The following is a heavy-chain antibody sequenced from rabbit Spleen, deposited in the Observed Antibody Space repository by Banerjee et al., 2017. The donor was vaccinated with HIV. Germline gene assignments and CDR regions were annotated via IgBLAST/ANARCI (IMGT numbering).Heavy chain of an antibody. D-gene: IGHD8-1*01. J-gene: IGHJ6*01. CDR2: IDPVFGIT. CDR1: GFTLSSYY. Sequence: QLTETGGDLVQPGGSLTLSCTASGFTLSSYYMNWVRQAPGKGLEWIGYIDPVFGITYYANWVNGRFSISRENAQNTVFLQMTSLTAADTATYFCARDGAGGSYFALWGPGTLVTVS. V-gene: IGHV1S7*01. CDR3: ARDGAGGSYFAL.